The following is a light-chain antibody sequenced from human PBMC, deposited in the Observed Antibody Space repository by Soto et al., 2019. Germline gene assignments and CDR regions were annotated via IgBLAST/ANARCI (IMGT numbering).Light chain of an antibody. CDR3: QHVESITRFT. J-gene: IGKJ2*01. CDR2: DVS. Sequence: DIQMTQAPSSLSASVGDRVTITCQASQDIRNHLNWYQHRPGKAPKLLIYDVSNLETGVPSRFIGSRSGTDFTSPISSLQPEDVATYYCQHVESITRFTFGQVTKLQLK. V-gene: IGKV1-33*01. CDR1: QDIRNH.